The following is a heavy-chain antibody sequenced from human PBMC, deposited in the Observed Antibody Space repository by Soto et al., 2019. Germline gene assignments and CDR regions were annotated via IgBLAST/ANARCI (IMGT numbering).Heavy chain of an antibody. CDR2: ISAYNGNT. Sequence: ASVKVSCKASGYTFTSYGISWVRQAPGQGLEWMGWISAYNGNTNYAQKLQGRVTMTTDTSTSTAYMELSSLRSEDTAVYYCARDNSGSGRGHYYYYGMDVWGQGTTVTVSS. J-gene: IGHJ6*02. CDR3: ARDNSGSGRGHYYYYGMDV. D-gene: IGHD3-10*01. CDR1: GYTFTSYG. V-gene: IGHV1-18*01.